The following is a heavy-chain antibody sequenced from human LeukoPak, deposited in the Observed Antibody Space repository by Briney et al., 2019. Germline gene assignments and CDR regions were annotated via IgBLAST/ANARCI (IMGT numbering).Heavy chain of an antibody. V-gene: IGHV1-8*01. CDR1: GYTFTSYD. CDR3: ATVGPHYYDSSGYYSNWFDP. D-gene: IGHD3-22*01. CDR2: MNPNSGNT. J-gene: IGHJ5*02. Sequence: ASVKVSCKASGYTFTSYDINWVRQATGQGLEWMGWMNPNSGNTGYAQKFQGRVTMTEDTSTDTAYMELSSLRSEDTAVYYCATVGPHYYDSSGYYSNWFDPWGQGTLVTVSS.